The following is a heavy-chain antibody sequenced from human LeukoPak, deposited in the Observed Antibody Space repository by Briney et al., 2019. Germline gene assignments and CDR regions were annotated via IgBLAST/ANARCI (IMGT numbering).Heavy chain of an antibody. CDR3: AKPVIPSAYQGTYYMDV. J-gene: IGHJ6*03. V-gene: IGHV3-30*02. D-gene: IGHD3-16*01. CDR2: IRHDESKT. Sequence: GGSLRLSCAASGLIFSSYGMHWVRQAPGEGLEWVAYIRHDESKTFYADSVKGRFTISRDNSQITLYLQMHSLRAEGTALYYCAKPVIPSAYQGTYYMDVWGKGTTVTVSS. CDR1: GLIFSSYG.